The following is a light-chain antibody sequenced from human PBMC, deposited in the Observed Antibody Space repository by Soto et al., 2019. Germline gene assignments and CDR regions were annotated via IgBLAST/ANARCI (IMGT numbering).Light chain of an antibody. CDR3: LQDYTYPWT. V-gene: IGKV1-6*01. J-gene: IGKJ1*01. CDR2: GAS. CDR1: QTINKW. Sequence: IQMTQSPSTLSASVGDRVTITCRASQTINKWLAWYQQRPGKAPKVLIYGASNLQSGVPSRFSGSASGTDFTLTISSLQPEDFATYYCLQDYTYPWTFGQGTKVDIK.